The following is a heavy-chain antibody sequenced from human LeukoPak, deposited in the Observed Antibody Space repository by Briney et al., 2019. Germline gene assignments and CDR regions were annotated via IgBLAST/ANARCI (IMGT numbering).Heavy chain of an antibody. CDR1: GYTFTSYA. CDR3: ARGHRYEIQQTHAFDY. Sequence: GASVKVSCKASGYTFTSYAMHWVRQAPGQRLEWMGWINAGNGNTKYSQEFQGRVTITRDTSASTAYMELSSLRSEDMAVYYCARGHRYEIQQTHAFDYRGQGTLVTVSS. CDR2: INAGNGNT. V-gene: IGHV1-3*03. D-gene: IGHD1-14*01. J-gene: IGHJ4*02.